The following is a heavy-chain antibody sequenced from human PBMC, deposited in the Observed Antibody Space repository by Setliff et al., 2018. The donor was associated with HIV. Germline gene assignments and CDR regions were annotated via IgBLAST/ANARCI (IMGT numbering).Heavy chain of an antibody. CDR2: ISSSSYHI. V-gene: IGHV3-21*04. Sequence: GGSLRLSCAASGFTFSSYTMNWVRQAPGKGLEWVSSISSSSYHIYYADSVKGRFTISRDNSKNTLYLQMNSLRAEDTAVYYCARTQDRYYYYYYMDVWGKGTTVTVSS. CDR1: GFTFSSYT. J-gene: IGHJ6*03. CDR3: ARTQDRYYYYYYMDV.